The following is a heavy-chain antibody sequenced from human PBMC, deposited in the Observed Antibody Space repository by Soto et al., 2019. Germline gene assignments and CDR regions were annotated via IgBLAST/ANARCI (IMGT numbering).Heavy chain of an antibody. J-gene: IGHJ6*02. V-gene: IGHV3-30-3*01. CDR3: ARDGGPGGYSSSSGYYYYGMDV. D-gene: IGHD6-6*01. CDR1: GFTFSCYA. CDR2: ISYDGSNK. Sequence: GGSLRLSCAASGFTFSCYAMHWVRQAPGKGLEWVAVISYDGSNKYYADSVKGRFTISRDNSKNTLYLQMNSLRAEDTAVYYCARDGGPGGYSSSSGYYYYGMDVWGQGTTVTVSS.